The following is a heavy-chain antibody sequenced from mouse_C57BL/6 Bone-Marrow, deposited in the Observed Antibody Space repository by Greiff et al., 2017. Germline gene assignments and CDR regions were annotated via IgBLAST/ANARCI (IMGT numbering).Heavy chain of an antibody. J-gene: IGHJ1*03. CDR3: ARPYYSNYWYFDV. CDR2: IYPGSGST. D-gene: IGHD2-5*01. V-gene: IGHV1-55*01. CDR1: GYTFTSYW. Sequence: VQLQQSGAELVKPGASVKMSCKASGYTFTSYWITWVKQRPGQGLEWIGNIYPGSGSTNYNEKFKSKATLTVDPSSSTAYMQLSSLTSEDSAVYYCARPYYSNYWYFDVWGTGTTVPVSS.